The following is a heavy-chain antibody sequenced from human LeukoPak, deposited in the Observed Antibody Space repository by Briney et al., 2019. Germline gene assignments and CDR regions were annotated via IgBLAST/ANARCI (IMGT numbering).Heavy chain of an antibody. Sequence: ASVKASCKAYGYTFTDYYIHWVRQAPGQGGEWMGWINPSSGDTNYAQNFQGRVTMTSDTSISTAYMDLSRLRSDDTAGYFCARDVAVATAINFDQWGQGTQVTVSS. V-gene: IGHV1-2*02. J-gene: IGHJ4*02. D-gene: IGHD6-19*01. CDR2: INPSSGDT. CDR1: GYTFTDYY. CDR3: ARDVAVATAINFDQ.